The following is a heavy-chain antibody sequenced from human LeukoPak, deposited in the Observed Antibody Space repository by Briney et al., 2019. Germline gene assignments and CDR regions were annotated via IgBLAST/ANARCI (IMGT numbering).Heavy chain of an antibody. Sequence: SETPSLTCAVSGGSFSVYYWSWIRQPPGKGLEWIGEINHSGSTNYNPSLKSRVTISVDTSKNQFSLKLSSVTAADTAVYYCARYSSSWCFDYWGQGTLVTV. CDR3: ARYSSSWCFDY. CDR1: GGSFSVYY. J-gene: IGHJ4*02. D-gene: IGHD6-6*01. V-gene: IGHV4-34*01. CDR2: INHSGST.